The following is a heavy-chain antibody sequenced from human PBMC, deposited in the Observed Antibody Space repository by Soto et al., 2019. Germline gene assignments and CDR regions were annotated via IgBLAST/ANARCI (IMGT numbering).Heavy chain of an antibody. D-gene: IGHD2-8*02. CDR1: GFTVSSYG. CDR2: ISRDGRTT. CDR3: TGEVASGY. V-gene: IGHV3-30*03. J-gene: IGHJ4*02. Sequence: QVQLEESGGGVVQPGRSLRLSCSFSGFTVSSYGRHWVRQAPGKGLEWVTVISRDGRTTFYADSVKGRFTISKDNSRNTLFLEMNSLRDDDMAVYYCTGEVASGYWGQGTLVTVSS.